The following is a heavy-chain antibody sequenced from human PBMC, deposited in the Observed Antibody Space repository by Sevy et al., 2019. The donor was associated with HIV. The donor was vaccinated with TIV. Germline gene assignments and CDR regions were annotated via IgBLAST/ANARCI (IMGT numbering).Heavy chain of an antibody. D-gene: IGHD3-10*01. CDR2: IYHSGST. Sequence: SETLSLTCAVSGYSISSGYYWGWIRQPPGKGLEWIGSIYHSGSTYYNPSLKSRVTISVDTSKNQFSLKLSSVTAADTAVYYCARGDALGFDYWGQGILVTVSS. V-gene: IGHV4-38-2*01. CDR3: ARGDALGFDY. CDR1: GYSISSGYY. J-gene: IGHJ4*02.